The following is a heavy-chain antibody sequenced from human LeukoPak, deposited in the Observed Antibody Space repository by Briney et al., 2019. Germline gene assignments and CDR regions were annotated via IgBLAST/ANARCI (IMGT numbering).Heavy chain of an antibody. CDR1: GYTFTSYY. D-gene: IGHD3-22*01. V-gene: IGHV1-46*01. Sequence: ASVNVSCKASGYTFTSYYMHWVRQAPGQGREWMGIINPSGGSTSYAQKFQGRGTMTRDTSTSTVYMELSSLRSEDTAVYYCARVGRYYYDSSGHADDYWGQGTLVTVSS. CDR3: ARVGRYYYDSSGHADDY. J-gene: IGHJ4*02. CDR2: INPSGGST.